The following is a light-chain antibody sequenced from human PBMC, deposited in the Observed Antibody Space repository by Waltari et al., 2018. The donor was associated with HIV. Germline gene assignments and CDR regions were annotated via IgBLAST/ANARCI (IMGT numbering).Light chain of an antibody. J-gene: IGKJ4*01. V-gene: IGKV3-11*01. CDR1: QSVDNY. CDR2: EAS. Sequence: EIVLTQSPATLSLSPGERATLSCRTSQSVDNYLAWYQQKPGQAPRRLIYEASTRATGVPARFSGSGSGTDFTLTISSLEPEDSAVYYCQQRSDWPPLTFGGGSKVEIK. CDR3: QQRSDWPPLT.